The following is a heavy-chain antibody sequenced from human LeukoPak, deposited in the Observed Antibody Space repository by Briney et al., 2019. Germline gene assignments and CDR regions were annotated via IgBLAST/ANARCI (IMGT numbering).Heavy chain of an antibody. D-gene: IGHD6-6*01. CDR1: GFTFSSYW. Sequence: GGSLRLSCAASGFTFSSYWMHWVRQAPGKGLVWVSRINSDGSSTSYADSVKGRFTISRDNAKNTLYLQMNSLRAEDTAVYYCARGQPIAARFWDLKYYFDYWGQGTLVTVSS. V-gene: IGHV3-74*01. CDR2: INSDGSST. J-gene: IGHJ4*02. CDR3: ARGQPIAARFWDLKYYFDY.